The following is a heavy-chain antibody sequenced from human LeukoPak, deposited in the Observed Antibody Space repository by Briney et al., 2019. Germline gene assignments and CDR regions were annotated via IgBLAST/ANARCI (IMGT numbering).Heavy chain of an antibody. CDR2: ISYDGSNK. CDR1: GFTFSSYA. V-gene: IGHV3-30-3*01. Sequence: GRSLRLSCAASGFTFSSYAMHWVRQAPGKGLEWVAVISYDGSNKYYADSVKGRFTISRDNSKNTLYLQMNSLRAEDTAVYYCARDGRYGDYVNYYYYGMDVWGQGTTVTVSS. J-gene: IGHJ6*02. CDR3: ARDGRYGDYVNYYYYGMDV. D-gene: IGHD4-17*01.